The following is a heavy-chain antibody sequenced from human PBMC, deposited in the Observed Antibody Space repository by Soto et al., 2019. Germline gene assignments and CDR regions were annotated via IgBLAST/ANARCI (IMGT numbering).Heavy chain of an antibody. D-gene: IGHD3-10*01. CDR2: ISYDGSNK. CDR1: GFTFSSYG. Sequence: GESLKISCAASGFTFSSYGMHWVRQAPGKGLEWVAVISYDGSNKYYADSVKGRFTISRDNSKNTLYLQMNSLRAEDTAVYYCAKDWAMVRGVMIDYWGQGTLVTVSS. J-gene: IGHJ4*02. V-gene: IGHV3-30*18. CDR3: AKDWAMVRGVMIDY.